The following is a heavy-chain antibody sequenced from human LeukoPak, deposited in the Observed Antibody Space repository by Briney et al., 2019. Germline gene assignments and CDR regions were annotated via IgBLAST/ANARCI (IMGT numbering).Heavy chain of an antibody. J-gene: IGHJ4*02. V-gene: IGHV4-39*07. D-gene: IGHD3-3*01. Sequence: SETLSLTCTVSGGSISSSSYYWGWIRQPPGKGLEWIGSIYYSGSTYYNPSLKSRVTISVDTSKNQFSLKLSSVTAADTAVYYCARESVFGVVIPLGFDYWGQGTLVTVSS. CDR2: IYYSGST. CDR3: ARESVFGVVIPLGFDY. CDR1: GGSISSSSYY.